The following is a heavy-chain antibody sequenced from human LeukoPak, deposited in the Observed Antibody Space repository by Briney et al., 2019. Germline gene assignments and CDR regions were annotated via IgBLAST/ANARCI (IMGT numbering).Heavy chain of an antibody. CDR2: INPNSGDT. V-gene: IGHV1-2*06. Sequence: PGGSLRLSCAASGFPFSTYDMHWVRQAPGQGLEWMGRINPNSGDTNNAQKFQGRVTMTRDTSISTAYMDLSRLTSDDTAVYYCARDYCSSTSCLFDYWGQGTLVTVSS. CDR1: GFPFSTYD. D-gene: IGHD2-2*01. J-gene: IGHJ4*02. CDR3: ARDYCSSTSCLFDY.